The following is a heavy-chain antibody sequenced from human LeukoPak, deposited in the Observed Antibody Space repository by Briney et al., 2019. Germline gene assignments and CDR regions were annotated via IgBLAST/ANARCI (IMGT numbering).Heavy chain of an antibody. D-gene: IGHD3-10*01. CDR1: GFTFSSYE. CDR2: ISSSGSTI. J-gene: IGHJ6*02. V-gene: IGHV3-48*03. CDR3: ARDQMVRGVIYYYYYGMDV. Sequence: GGSLRLSCAASGFTFSSYEMNWVRQAPGKGLEWVSYISSSGSTIYYADSVKGRFTISRDNSKNTLYLQMNSLRAEDTAVYYCARDQMVRGVIYYYYYGMDVWGQGTTVTVSS.